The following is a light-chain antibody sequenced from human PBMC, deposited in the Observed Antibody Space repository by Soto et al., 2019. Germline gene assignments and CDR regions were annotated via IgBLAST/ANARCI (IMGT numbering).Light chain of an antibody. V-gene: IGLV1-40*01. CDR2: NNN. CDR1: RSNLGAHYD. Sequence: QSVLTQPPSVSGAPGQRVSISCTGDRSNLGAHYDVHWYRQLPGTAPTLLIYNNNNRPSGVPDRFSGSRSGASASLAITGLQYEDEAIYYCPSFDVSRNVVFVGGTKLTVL. CDR3: PSFDVSRNVV. J-gene: IGLJ2*01.